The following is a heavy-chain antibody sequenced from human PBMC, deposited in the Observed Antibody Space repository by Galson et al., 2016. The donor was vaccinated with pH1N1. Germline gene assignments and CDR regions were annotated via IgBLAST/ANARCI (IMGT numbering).Heavy chain of an antibody. CDR2: TSYDGSNK. CDR3: ARETPYSSGWGYYYGRDV. CDR1: GFTFSTYA. Sequence: SLRLSCAASGFTFSTYAMHWVRQAPGKGLEWVALTSYDGSNKYYADSVKGRFTISRDNSKNTLYLEMNSLRAEDTAVYYCARETPYSSGWGYYYGRDVWGQGTTLTVSS. D-gene: IGHD6-19*01. V-gene: IGHV3-30-3*01. J-gene: IGHJ6*02.